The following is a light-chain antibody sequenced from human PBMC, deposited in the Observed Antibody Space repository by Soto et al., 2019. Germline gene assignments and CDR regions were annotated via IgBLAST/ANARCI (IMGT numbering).Light chain of an antibody. V-gene: IGKV1-39*01. CDR3: QQTYSPPHN. CDR1: QSISNC. Sequence: DIQMTQFPASLSASVGDRVTITCRTSQSISNCINWYEQKPGGAPKLLIYATSTLQSGVPSRFSGGGSETDFTLTISSLQPEDSATYYCQQTYSPPHNFGQGTRLEIK. CDR2: ATS. J-gene: IGKJ5*01.